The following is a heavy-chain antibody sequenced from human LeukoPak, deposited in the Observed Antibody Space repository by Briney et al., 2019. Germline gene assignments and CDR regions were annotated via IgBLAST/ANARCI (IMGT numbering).Heavy chain of an antibody. V-gene: IGHV7-4-1*02. J-gene: IGHJ4*02. CDR3: ARGNGVVGVVVAANFDY. CDR2: INTNTGNP. CDR1: GYTFTIYA. Sequence: ASVKVSCTASGYTFTIYAMNWVRQAPGQGLEWMGRINTNTGNPTYAQGFTGRFVFSLDTSVSTAYLQITSLTAEDTAVYYCARGNGVVGVVVAANFDYWGQGTLVTVSS. D-gene: IGHD2-15*01.